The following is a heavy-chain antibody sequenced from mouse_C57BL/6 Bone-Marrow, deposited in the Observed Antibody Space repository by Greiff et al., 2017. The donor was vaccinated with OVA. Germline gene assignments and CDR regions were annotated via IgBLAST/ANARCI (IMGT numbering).Heavy chain of an antibody. Sequence: QVQLKQPGAELVKPGASVKMSCKASGYTFTSYWITWVKQRPGQGLAWIGDIYPGSGSTNYNEKFKSKATLTVDTSSSTAYMQLSSLTSEDSAVYYCARAPIYCDYDDYFDYWGQGTTLTVSS. J-gene: IGHJ2*01. CDR2: IYPGSGST. D-gene: IGHD2-4*01. CDR1: GYTFTSYW. CDR3: ARAPIYCDYDDYFDY. V-gene: IGHV1-55*01.